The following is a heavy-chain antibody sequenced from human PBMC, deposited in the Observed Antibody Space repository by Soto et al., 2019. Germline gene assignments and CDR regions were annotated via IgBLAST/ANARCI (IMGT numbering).Heavy chain of an antibody. CDR1: GFTFSSYE. CDR2: ISSSGSTI. V-gene: IGHV3-48*03. CDR3: ARVKGGYNTRALDY. D-gene: IGHD5-12*01. Sequence: GGSLRLSCAASGFTFSSYEMNWVRQAPGKGLEWVSYISSSGSTIYYADSVKGRFTISRDNAKNSLYLQMNSLRAEDTAVYYCARVKGGYNTRALDYWGQGTLVTVSS. J-gene: IGHJ4*02.